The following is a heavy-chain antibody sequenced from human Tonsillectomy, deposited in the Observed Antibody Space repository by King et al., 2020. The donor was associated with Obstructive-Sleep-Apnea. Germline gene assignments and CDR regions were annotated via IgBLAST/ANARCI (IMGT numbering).Heavy chain of an antibody. J-gene: IGHJ4*02. CDR3: ARRNAGGSGTYYNGGLDY. V-gene: IGHV4-59*11. D-gene: IGHD3-10*01. Sequence: VQLQESGPGLVKPSETLSLTCTVSGGSFSSHYWTWIRQPPGKGLEWIGYISYSVSTNYNPSLKSRVTISLDTSKNQFSLKLSSVTAADTALYYCARRNAGGSGTYYNGGLDYWGQGTLITVSS. CDR2: ISYSVST. CDR1: GGSFSSHY.